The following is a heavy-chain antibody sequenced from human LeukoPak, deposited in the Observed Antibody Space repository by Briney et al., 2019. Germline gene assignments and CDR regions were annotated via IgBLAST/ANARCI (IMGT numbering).Heavy chain of an antibody. D-gene: IGHD4-23*01. CDR3: ARGDSVPLGGGNLLRVLYFND. V-gene: IGHV1-69*13. CDR1: GGSFTNCP. Sequence: ASVKVSCKASGGSFTNCPFHWVRQAPGQGLEWMGGIIPMFGSADYAQKFQGRLTITADESTNTAYLELSSLRSEDTAVYYCARGDSVPLGGGNLLRVLYFNDWGQGTLVAVSS. J-gene: IGHJ1*01. CDR2: IIPMFGSA.